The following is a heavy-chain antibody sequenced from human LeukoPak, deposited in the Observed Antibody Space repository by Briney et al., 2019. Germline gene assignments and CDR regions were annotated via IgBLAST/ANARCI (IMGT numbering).Heavy chain of an antibody. D-gene: IGHD3/OR15-3a*01. CDR2: INPSGGST. CDR3: ARGGFWTPTRQYCFDY. Sequence: ASVKVSCKASGYTFTSYYMHWVRQAPGQGLEWMGIINPSGGSTSYAQKFQGRVTMTRDTSTSTVYMELSSLRSEDTAVYYCARGGFWTPTRQYCFDYWGQGTLVTVSS. CDR1: GYTFTSYY. J-gene: IGHJ4*02. V-gene: IGHV1-46*01.